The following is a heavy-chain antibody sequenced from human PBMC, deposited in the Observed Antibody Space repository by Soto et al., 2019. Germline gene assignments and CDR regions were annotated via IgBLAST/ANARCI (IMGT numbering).Heavy chain of an antibody. D-gene: IGHD5-12*01. CDR1: GFTLSSYA. J-gene: IGHJ4*02. V-gene: IGHV3-23*01. CDR2: ISGSGGST. CDR3: AKVGYSGYDFDY. Sequence: PGRSLRLSCAASGFTLSSYAMSWVRQAPGKGLEWVSAISGSGGSTYYADSVKGRFTISRDNSKNTLYLQMNSLRAEDTAVYYCAKVGYSGYDFDYWGQGTLVTVSS.